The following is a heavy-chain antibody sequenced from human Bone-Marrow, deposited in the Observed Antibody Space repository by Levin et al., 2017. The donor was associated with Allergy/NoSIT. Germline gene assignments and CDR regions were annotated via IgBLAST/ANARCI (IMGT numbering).Heavy chain of an antibody. V-gene: IGHV1-69*13. CDR2: IIPIFGTA. CDR1: GGTFSSYA. J-gene: IGHJ3*02. CDR3: ARGPSTRNAFDI. Sequence: AASVKVSCKASGGTFSSYAISWVRQAPGQGLEWMGGIIPIFGTANYAQKLQGRVTITADESTSTAYMELSSLRSEDTAVYYCARGPSTRNAFDIWGQGTMVTVSS.